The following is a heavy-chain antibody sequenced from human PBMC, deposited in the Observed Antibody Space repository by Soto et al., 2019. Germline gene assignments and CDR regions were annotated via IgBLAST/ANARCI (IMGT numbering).Heavy chain of an antibody. CDR1: GGSISSGGYY. CDR2: IYYGGST. J-gene: IGHJ4*02. V-gene: IGHV4-31*03. CDR3: ARDSPLNIAVAGGFSV. D-gene: IGHD6-19*01. Sequence: SETLSLTCTVSGGSISSGGYYWSWIRQHPGKGLEWIGYIYYGGSTYYNPSLKSRVTISVDTSKNQFSLKLSSVTAADTAVYYCARDSPLNIAVAGGFSVWGQGTLVTVSS.